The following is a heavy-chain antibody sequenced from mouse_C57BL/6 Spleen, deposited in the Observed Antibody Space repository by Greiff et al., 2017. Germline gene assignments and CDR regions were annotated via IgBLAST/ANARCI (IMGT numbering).Heavy chain of an antibody. Sequence: QVQLKQPGAELVRPGSSVKLSCKASGYTFTSYWMHWVKQRPIQGLEWIGNIDPSDSETHYNQKFKDKATLTVDKSSSTAYMQLSSLTSEDSAVYYCARGTTVVALEDYWGQGTSVTVSS. CDR3: ARGTTVVALEDY. D-gene: IGHD1-1*01. J-gene: IGHJ4*01. V-gene: IGHV1-52*01. CDR1: GYTFTSYW. CDR2: IDPSDSET.